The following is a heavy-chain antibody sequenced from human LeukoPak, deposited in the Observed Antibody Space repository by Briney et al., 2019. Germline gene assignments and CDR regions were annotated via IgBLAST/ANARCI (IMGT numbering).Heavy chain of an antibody. CDR1: GGSISSSSYY. D-gene: IGHD3-22*01. CDR3: ARREGTYYYDSSGYQPLDY. Sequence: SETLSLTCTVSGGSISSSSYYWGWIRQPPGKGLEWIGSIYYSGSTYYNPSLKSRVTISVDTSKNQFSLKLSSVTAADTAVYYCARREGTYYYDSSGYQPLDYWGQGTLVTVSS. J-gene: IGHJ4*02. CDR2: IYYSGST. V-gene: IGHV4-39*01.